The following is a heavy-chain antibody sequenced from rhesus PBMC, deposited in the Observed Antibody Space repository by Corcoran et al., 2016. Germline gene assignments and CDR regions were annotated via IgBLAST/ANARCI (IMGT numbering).Heavy chain of an antibody. CDR2: VGGYTT. D-gene: IGHD1-44*02. CDR3: AKSRGATFALDF. V-gene: IGHV4-165*02. CDR1: GASINGYY. J-gene: IGHJ4*01. Sequence: QVHLQESGPGLVKPLETLSVTCAVSGASINGYYWNWIRQLPGKGLEWIGYVGGYTTRYNPSLRSRVAISTDTSNSQFSLKLNSVTAADTAVYYCAKSRGATFALDFWGQGVLVTVSS.